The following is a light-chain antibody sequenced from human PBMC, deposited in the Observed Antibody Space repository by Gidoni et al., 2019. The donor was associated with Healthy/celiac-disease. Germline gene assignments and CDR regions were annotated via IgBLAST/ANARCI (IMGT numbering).Light chain of an antibody. J-gene: IGLJ3*02. CDR2: EDN. CDR1: SGSIASNY. Sequence: NFMLTQPHSVSESPGKTVTISCTGSSGSIASNYVQWYQQRPGSAPTTVIYEDNQRPSGVPDWFSGSIDSSSNSASLTISGLKTEDEADYYCQSYDSSNRVFGGGTKLTVL. CDR3: QSYDSSNRV. V-gene: IGLV6-57*02.